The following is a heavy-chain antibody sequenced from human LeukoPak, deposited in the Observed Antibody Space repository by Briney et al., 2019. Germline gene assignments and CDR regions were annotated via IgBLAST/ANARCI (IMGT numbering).Heavy chain of an antibody. Sequence: ASVKVSCKASGYTFTSYDINWVRQATGQGLEWMGWMNPNSGNTGYAQKFQGRVTITRNTSISTAYMELSSLRSEDTAVYYCARGMGGDYGDYPGGDYYYYYYMDVWGKGTTVTVSS. D-gene: IGHD4-17*01. J-gene: IGHJ6*03. V-gene: IGHV1-8*03. CDR1: GYTFTSYD. CDR2: MNPNSGNT. CDR3: ARGMGGDYGDYPGGDYYYYYYMDV.